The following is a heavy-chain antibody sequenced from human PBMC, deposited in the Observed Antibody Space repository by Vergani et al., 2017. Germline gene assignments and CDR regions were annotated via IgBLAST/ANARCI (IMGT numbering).Heavy chain of an antibody. CDR1: GYTFIIYG. Sequence: QVPLVQSGAAVKKPGASVKVSCKASGYTFIIYGISWVRQAPGQGLEWMGWISNHNGKTDYSQKFQGRVTMTTDISASTAYMELRSLRSDDTAMYYCARPNWGYGGMDVWGQGTTVTVSS. CDR3: ARPNWGYGGMDV. J-gene: IGHJ6*02. D-gene: IGHD7-27*01. CDR2: ISNHNGKT. V-gene: IGHV1-18*01.